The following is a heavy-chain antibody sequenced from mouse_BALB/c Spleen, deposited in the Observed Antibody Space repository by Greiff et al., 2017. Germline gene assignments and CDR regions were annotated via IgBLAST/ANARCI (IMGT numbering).Heavy chain of an antibody. CDR3: ARAPYYGNYGDY. CDR1: GYAFTNYL. V-gene: IGHV1-54*01. Sequence: LVESGAELVRPGTSVKVSCKASGYAFTNYLIEWVKQRPGQGLEWIGVINPGSGGTNYNEKFKGKATLTADKSSSTAYMQLSSLTSDDSAVYFCARAPYYGNYGDYWGQGTSVTVSS. J-gene: IGHJ4*01. CDR2: INPGSGGT. D-gene: IGHD2-10*01.